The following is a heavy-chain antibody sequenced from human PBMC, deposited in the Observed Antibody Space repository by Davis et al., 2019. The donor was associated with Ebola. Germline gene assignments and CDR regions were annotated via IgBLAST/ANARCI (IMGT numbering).Heavy chain of an antibody. CDR2: INHSGST. V-gene: IGHV4-34*01. CDR3: ARASYSSSWYGYYYGMDV. CDR1: GGSFSGYY. Sequence: PSETLSLTCAVYGGSFSGYYWSWIRQPPGKGLEWIGEINHSGSTNYNPSLKSRVTISVDTSKNQFSLKLSSVTAADTAVYYCARASYSSSWYGYYYGMDVWGQGTTVTVSS. J-gene: IGHJ6*02. D-gene: IGHD6-13*01.